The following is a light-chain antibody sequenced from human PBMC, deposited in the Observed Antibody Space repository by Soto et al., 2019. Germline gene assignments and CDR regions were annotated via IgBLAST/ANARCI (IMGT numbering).Light chain of an antibody. CDR3: QSYDSNLVGLV. J-gene: IGLJ3*02. Sequence: QSVLTQPPSVSGAPGHRVTISCTGTNSNIGADYGVQWSQQFTGTDTKLLIYGNNNRPSGVSDRFSGSKSATSAARAITGLQPGDEADYYCQSYDSNLVGLVFGAGTKVTVL. CDR1: NSNIGADYG. V-gene: IGLV1-40*01. CDR2: GNN.